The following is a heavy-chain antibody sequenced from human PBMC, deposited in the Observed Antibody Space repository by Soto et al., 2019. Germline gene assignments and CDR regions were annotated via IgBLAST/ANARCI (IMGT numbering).Heavy chain of an antibody. CDR1: GFSLDDYT. D-gene: IGHD1-26*01. J-gene: IGHJ6*02. V-gene: IGHV3-9*01. CDR2: ITWNSDIR. Sequence: EVQLVESGGDLLQPGGSLRLSCAGFGFSLDDYTMHWVRQAPGKGLEGVSGITWNSDIRAYAASVRGRFTVSKDSAKNSLYLQMNSLIIEDTALYYCANGVRRTWDEMDVWGQGTAVIVSS. CDR3: ANGVRRTWDEMDV.